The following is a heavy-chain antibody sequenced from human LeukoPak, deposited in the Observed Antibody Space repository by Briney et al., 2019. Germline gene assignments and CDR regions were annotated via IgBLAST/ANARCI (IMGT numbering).Heavy chain of an antibody. CDR3: VRGSGKGLY. CDR2: IKQDESDK. CDR1: GFLFTTHW. J-gene: IGHJ4*02. V-gene: IGHV3-7*01. Sequence: GGPLRLSCAASGFLFTTHWMTWVRQAPGKGLEWVANIKQDESDKYYVHSVKRRFTISRDNAKSSWYLQMSSLRAEDTTVYYCVRGSGKGLYWGEGSLVTLSS.